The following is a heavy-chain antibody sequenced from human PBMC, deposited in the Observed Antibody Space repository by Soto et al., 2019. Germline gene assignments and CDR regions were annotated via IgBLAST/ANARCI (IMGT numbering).Heavy chain of an antibody. CDR1: GFTFSSYA. CDR2: ISYDGSNK. CDR3: ARAPSYDSSGYYFDY. D-gene: IGHD3-22*01. J-gene: IGHJ4*02. V-gene: IGHV3-30-3*01. Sequence: GGSLRLSCAASGFTFSSYAMHWVRQAPGKGLEWVAVISYDGSNKYYADSVKGRFTISRDNSKNTLYLQMNSLRAEDTAVYYCARAPSYDSSGYYFDYWGQGTLVTVSS.